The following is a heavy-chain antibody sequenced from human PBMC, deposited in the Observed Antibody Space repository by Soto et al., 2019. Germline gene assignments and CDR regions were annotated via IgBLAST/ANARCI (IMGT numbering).Heavy chain of an antibody. CDR3: ARDGINGDPPFDY. V-gene: IGHV3-21*01. CDR1: GFTFSSYS. CDR2: ISSSSSYI. Sequence: EVQLVESGGGLVKPGGSLRLSCAASGFTFSSYSMNWVRQAPGKGLEWVSSISSSSSYIYYADSVKGRFTISRDNAKNSLYLQMNSLRAEDTAVYYCARDGINGDPPFDYWGQGTLVTVSS. D-gene: IGHD4-17*01. J-gene: IGHJ4*02.